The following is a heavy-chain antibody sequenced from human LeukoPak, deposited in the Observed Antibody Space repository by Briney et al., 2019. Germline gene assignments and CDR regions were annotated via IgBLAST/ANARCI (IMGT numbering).Heavy chain of an antibody. V-gene: IGHV1-18*01. CDR1: GYTFTNYG. CDR2: ISAYSSNT. Sequence: ASVKVSCKASGYTFTNYGITWVRQAPGQGLEWMGWISAYSSNTNYAQNFQGRVTMTTDTSASTAYMELRSLRSDDTAVYYCARGPDLGYCSGGSCYSIYYYYGMDVWGQGTTVTVSS. CDR3: ARGPDLGYCSGGSCYSIYYYYGMDV. J-gene: IGHJ6*02. D-gene: IGHD2-15*01.